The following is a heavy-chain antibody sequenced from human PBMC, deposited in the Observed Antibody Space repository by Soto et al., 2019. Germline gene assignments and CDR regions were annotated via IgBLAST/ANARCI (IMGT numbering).Heavy chain of an antibody. CDR3: AGYHSGSYLGT. Sequence: QVQLVQSGAEVKRPGASVKVSCKASGNTLTSSYAMHWVRQAPGQRLEWMGWINPGDGNTKYSQNFQGRVTIRRDXXXXXXXXXXXIXXXXXXAVYYCAGYHSGSYLGTWGQGTLVTVSS. D-gene: IGHD3-10*01. J-gene: IGHJ5*02. CDR2: INPGDGNT. V-gene: IGHV1-3*01. CDR1: GNTLTSSYA.